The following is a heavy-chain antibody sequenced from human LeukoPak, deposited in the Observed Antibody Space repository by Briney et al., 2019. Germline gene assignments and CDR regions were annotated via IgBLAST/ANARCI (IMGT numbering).Heavy chain of an antibody. CDR1: GFTFTSYG. V-gene: IGHV3-30*18. CDR3: AKDRDRSLFPGCFDY. CDR2: ISYDGTYK. D-gene: IGHD1-26*01. Sequence: GRSLRLSCAASGFTFTSYGMHWVRQAPGKGLEWVAVISYDGTYKYYAGSVKGRFTISRDDSKNTLYLQTNSLRAEDTAVYYCAKDRDRSLFPGCFDYWGQGNLVTGPS. J-gene: IGHJ4*02.